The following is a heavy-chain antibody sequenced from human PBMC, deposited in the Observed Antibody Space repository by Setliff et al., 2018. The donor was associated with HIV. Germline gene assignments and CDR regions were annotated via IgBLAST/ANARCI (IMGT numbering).Heavy chain of an antibody. CDR3: AKWGNTGWYDY. Sequence: PVGSLRLSCAASGFRFSSSSMSWVRQAPGKGLEWVSAIGGRGPNTYYADSVKGRFTISSDSSKNTLFLQMHSLRAEDTAVYYCAKWGNTGWYDYWGQGALVTVSS. CDR2: IGGRGPNT. J-gene: IGHJ4*02. V-gene: IGHV3-23*01. CDR1: GFRFSSSS. D-gene: IGHD6-19*01.